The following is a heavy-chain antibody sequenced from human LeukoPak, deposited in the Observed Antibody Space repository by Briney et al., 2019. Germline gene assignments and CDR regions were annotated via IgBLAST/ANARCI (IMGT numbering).Heavy chain of an antibody. CDR1: TDSLSSSSHH. Sequence: PSETLSLTCTVSTDSLSSSSHHWGWIRQSPGKGLEWIGSIYYGRTTYYNPSLNSRVAISVVTSKNQFSLQLNSVTAADTAVYYCVRHDGRGGATMGALDSWGQGSLVTVPS. CDR2: IYYGRTT. CDR3: VRHDGRGGATMGALDS. V-gene: IGHV4-39*01. D-gene: IGHD5-12*01. J-gene: IGHJ4*02.